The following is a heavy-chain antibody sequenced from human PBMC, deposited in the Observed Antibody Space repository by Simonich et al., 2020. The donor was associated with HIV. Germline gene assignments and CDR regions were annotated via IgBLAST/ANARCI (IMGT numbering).Heavy chain of an antibody. CDR2: MSYRGNT. V-gene: IGHV4-59*08. J-gene: IGHJ4*02. CDR3: ASTVDTAIDY. D-gene: IGHD5-18*01. CDR1: GGSIKSNY. Sequence: QVHLQESGPRLVRPSETLSLTCSVSGGSIKSNYWRWIRQPPGKRLEWIGYMSYRGNTYYSPSLKSRLTISLDTSKNQFSLKVNSVTAADTAVYYCASTVDTAIDYWGQGTLVTVSS.